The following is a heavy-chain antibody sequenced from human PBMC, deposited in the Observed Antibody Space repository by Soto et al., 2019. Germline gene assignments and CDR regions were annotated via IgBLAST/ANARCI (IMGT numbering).Heavy chain of an antibody. CDR1: GGSISSSSYY. D-gene: IGHD2-15*01. V-gene: IGHV4-39*01. CDR2: IYYSGST. J-gene: IGHJ5*02. CDR3: ARPVGNAGGYCSGGSCHNWFDP. Sequence: PSETLSLTCTVSGGSISSSSYYWGWIRQPPGKGLEWIGSIYYSGSTYYNPSLKSRVTISVDTSKNQFSLKLSSVTAADTAVYYCARPVGNAGGYCSGGSCHNWFDPWGQGTLVTVS.